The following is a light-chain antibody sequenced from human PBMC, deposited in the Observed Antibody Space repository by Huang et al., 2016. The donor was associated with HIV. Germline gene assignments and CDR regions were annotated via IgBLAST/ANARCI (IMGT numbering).Light chain of an antibody. J-gene: IGKJ2*01. CDR3: QQSFNTPPYT. CDR1: QTIITY. V-gene: IGKV1-39*01. Sequence: DIQMTQSPSSLSASVGDRVTITCRASQTIITYLNWYQQKPGKAPKLLIYGASSLHSGVPSRVSGSGSGTDFTLTISSLQPDDFATYYCQQSFNTPPYTFGQGTKLEIK. CDR2: GAS.